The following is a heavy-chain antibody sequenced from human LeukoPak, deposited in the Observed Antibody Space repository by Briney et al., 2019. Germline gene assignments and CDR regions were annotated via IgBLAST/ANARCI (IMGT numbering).Heavy chain of an antibody. Sequence: PGGSLRLSCAASGFTFNNYGMNWVRQAPGKGLEWVAFIRYDGSNKYYADSVKGRFTISRDNSKNTVYLQMNSLRPEDAAVYYCAKISTWHVDYWGQGTLVTVSS. CDR2: IRYDGSNK. D-gene: IGHD3-3*01. CDR1: GFTFNNYG. J-gene: IGHJ4*02. V-gene: IGHV3-30*02. CDR3: AKISTWHVDY.